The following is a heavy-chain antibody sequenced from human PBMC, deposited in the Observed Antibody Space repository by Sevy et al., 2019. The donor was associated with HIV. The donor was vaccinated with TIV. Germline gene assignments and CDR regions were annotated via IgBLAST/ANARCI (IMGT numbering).Heavy chain of an antibody. Sequence: GGSLRLSCVASGFTFSSYSMNWVRQAPGKGLEWVGFIRSKAYGGTTEYAASVKGRFTISRDDSKSIAYLQMNSLKTEDTAVYYCTRDGSSSWSSYYYYYYGMDVWGQGTTVTVSS. V-gene: IGHV3-49*04. J-gene: IGHJ6*02. CDR1: GFTFSSYS. D-gene: IGHD6-13*01. CDR3: TRDGSSSWSSYYYYYYGMDV. CDR2: IRSKAYGGTT.